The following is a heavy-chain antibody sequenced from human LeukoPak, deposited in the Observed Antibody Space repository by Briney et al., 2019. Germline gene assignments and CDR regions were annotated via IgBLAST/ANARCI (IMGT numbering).Heavy chain of an antibody. D-gene: IGHD6-13*01. V-gene: IGHV4-59*08. CDR1: GGSISSYY. Sequence: SETLSLTCTVSGGSISSYYWSWLRQPRGKGLEWIGYIYYSGSTNYNPSLKSRVTISVDTSKNQFSLKLSSVTAADTAVYYCARHLVGSSWYDLSNYYYGMDVWGQGTAVTVSS. J-gene: IGHJ6*02. CDR2: IYYSGST. CDR3: ARHLVGSSWYDLSNYYYGMDV.